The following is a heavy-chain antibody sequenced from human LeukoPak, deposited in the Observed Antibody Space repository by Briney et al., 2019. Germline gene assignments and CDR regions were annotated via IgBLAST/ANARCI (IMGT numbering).Heavy chain of an antibody. D-gene: IGHD5-24*01. CDR1: GFTFGDYA. CDR3: SRDRVEMATTRYFDL. J-gene: IGHJ2*01. CDR2: IRSRAYGGTT. Sequence: PGGSLRLSCIGSGFTFGDYAMSWLRQAPEKGLEWVAFIRSRAYGGTTEYAPSVKGRFTISRDDSKGIAYLQMTSLQIEDTAVYYCSRDRVEMATTRYFDLWGRGTLVTVSS. V-gene: IGHV3-49*03.